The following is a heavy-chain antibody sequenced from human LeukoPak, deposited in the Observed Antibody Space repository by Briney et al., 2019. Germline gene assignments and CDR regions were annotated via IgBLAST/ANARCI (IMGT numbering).Heavy chain of an antibody. CDR3: ASGDCYSCDYHYYMDV. J-gene: IGHJ6*03. V-gene: IGHV3-21*05. Sequence: PGGSLRLSCAASGFTFSSYSMNWVRQAPGKGLEWVSYISSSGSDIYYADSVKGRFTISRDNAKNSLYLQMNSLRAEDTAVYYCASGDCYSCDYHYYMDVWGKGTTVTISS. CDR2: ISSSGSDI. D-gene: IGHD2-21*02. CDR1: GFTFSSYS.